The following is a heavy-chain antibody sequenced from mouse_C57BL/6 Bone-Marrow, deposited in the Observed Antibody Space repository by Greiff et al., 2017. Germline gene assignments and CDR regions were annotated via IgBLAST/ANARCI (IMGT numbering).Heavy chain of an antibody. D-gene: IGHD1-1*01. V-gene: IGHV1-80*01. CDR3: ARGATVVASGYFDY. Sequence: QVQLQQSGAELVKPGASVKISCKASGYAFSSYWMNWVKQRPGKGLEWIGQIYPGDGDTNYNGKFKGKATLTADKSSSTAYMQLSSLTFEDSAVYFCARGATVVASGYFDYWGQGTTLTVSS. CDR2: IYPGDGDT. CDR1: GYAFSSYW. J-gene: IGHJ2*01.